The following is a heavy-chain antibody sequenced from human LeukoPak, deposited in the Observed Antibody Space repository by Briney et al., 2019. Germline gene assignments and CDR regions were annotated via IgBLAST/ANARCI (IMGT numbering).Heavy chain of an antibody. CDR1: GGTFSSYA. V-gene: IGHV1-2*02. CDR3: ARGDYYDSSGPDQPFDY. Sequence: ASVKVSCKASGGTFSSYAISWVRQAPGQGLEWMGWINPNSGGTNYAQKFQGRVAMTRDTSISTAYMELSRLRSDDTAVYYCARGDYYDSSGPDQPFDYWGQGTLVTVSS. CDR2: INPNSGGT. D-gene: IGHD3-22*01. J-gene: IGHJ4*02.